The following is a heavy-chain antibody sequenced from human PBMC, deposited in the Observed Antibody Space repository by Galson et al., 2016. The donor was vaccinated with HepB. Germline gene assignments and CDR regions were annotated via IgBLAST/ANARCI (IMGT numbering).Heavy chain of an antibody. V-gene: IGHV3-33*06. J-gene: IGHJ6*02. Sequence: SLRLSCATSGFTFSSNWMSWVRQAPGKGLEWVAVIWYDGSNKYYADSVKGRFTISRDNSKNTLYWQMNGLRAEDTAVYYCAKVIGRDAYYYYGMDVWGQGTTVTVSS. CDR2: IWYDGSNK. D-gene: IGHD2/OR15-2a*01. CDR3: AKVIGRDAYYYYGMDV. CDR1: GFTFSSNW.